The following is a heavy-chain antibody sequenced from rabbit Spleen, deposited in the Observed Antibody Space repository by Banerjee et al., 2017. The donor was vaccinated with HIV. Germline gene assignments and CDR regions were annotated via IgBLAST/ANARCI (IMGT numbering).Heavy chain of an antibody. D-gene: IGHD8-1*01. CDR2: IYPGSSGTT. CDR1: GFSFSRPYS. CDR3: ARDTGTSFSSYGMDL. J-gene: IGHJ6*01. V-gene: IGHV1S40*01. Sequence: QPLEESGGDLAKPGASLPPPCQASGFSFSRPYSMCWFPQPPGKGLEWIGCIYPGSSGTTYYASWAKGRFTISKTSSTTVTLQMTSLTAADTATYFCARDTGTSFSSYGMDLWGQGTLVTVS.